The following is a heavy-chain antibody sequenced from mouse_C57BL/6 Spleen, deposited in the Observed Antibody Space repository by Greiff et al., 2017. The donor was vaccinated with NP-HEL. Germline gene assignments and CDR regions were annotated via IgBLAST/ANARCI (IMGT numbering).Heavy chain of an antibody. Sequence: EVNVVESGEGLVKPGGSLKLSCAASGFTFSSYAMSWVRQTPEKRLEWVAYISSGGDYIYYADTVKGRFTISRDNARNTLYLQMSSLKSEDTAMYYCTRDEGYGSSYGTMDYWGQGTSVTVSS. D-gene: IGHD1-1*01. CDR3: TRDEGYGSSYGTMDY. CDR1: GFTFSSYA. J-gene: IGHJ4*01. V-gene: IGHV5-9-1*02. CDR2: ISSGGDYI.